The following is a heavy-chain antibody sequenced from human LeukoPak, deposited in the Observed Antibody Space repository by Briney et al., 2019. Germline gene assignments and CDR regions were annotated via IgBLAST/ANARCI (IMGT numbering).Heavy chain of an antibody. D-gene: IGHD3-10*01. V-gene: IGHV4-30-4*01. CDR2: IYYSGST. J-gene: IGHJ5*02. Sequence: SETLSLTCTVSGGSISSGDYYWSWIRQPPGKGLEWIGYIYYSGSTYYNPSLKSRVTISVDTSKNQFSLKLSSVTAADTAVYYCARQLSGSYYTLNWFDPWGQGTLVTVSS. CDR3: ARQLSGSYYTLNWFDP. CDR1: GGSISSGDYY.